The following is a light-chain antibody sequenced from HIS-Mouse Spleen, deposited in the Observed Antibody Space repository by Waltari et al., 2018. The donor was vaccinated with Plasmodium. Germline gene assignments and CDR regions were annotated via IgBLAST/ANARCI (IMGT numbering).Light chain of an antibody. CDR1: QSVSSY. J-gene: IGKJ4*01. CDR2: DAS. V-gene: IGKV3-11*01. Sequence: EIVLTQSPATLSLSPGERATLSCRASQSVSSYLAWYQQKPGTAPRLLIYDASNRATGIPARFSGSGSGTDFTLTISSLEPEDFAVYYCQQRSNWPRVLTFGGGTKVEIK. CDR3: QQRSNWPRVLT.